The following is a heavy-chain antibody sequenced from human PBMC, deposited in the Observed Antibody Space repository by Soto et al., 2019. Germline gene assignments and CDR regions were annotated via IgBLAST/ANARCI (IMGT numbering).Heavy chain of an antibody. J-gene: IGHJ6*02. V-gene: IGHV1-18*01. CDR3: ASDLRQLAPYYYFGLDF. CDR2: ISGYNRNT. CDR1: GYTFSNYG. Sequence: QVQLVQSGAEVKKPGASVKVSCKASGYTFSNYGISWVRQAPGQGLEWMGWISGYNRNTDYGQKFQGRVTMTTDTSTPTADMELWSLRYDDTALYYCASDLRQLAPYYYFGLDFWGRGTTVTVSS. D-gene: IGHD6-6*01.